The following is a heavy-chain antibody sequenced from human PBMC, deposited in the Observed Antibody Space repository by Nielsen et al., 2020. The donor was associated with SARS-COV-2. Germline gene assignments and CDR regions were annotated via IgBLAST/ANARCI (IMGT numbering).Heavy chain of an antibody. D-gene: IGHD3-10*01. CDR2: ISSNGGST. J-gene: IGHJ6*02. V-gene: IGHV3-64D*09. CDR1: GFTFSSYA. CDR3: ARVYYGSGSYSGYYYYGMDV. Sequence: GESLKISCSASGFTFSSYAMHWVRQAPGKGLEYVSAISSNGGSTYYADSVKGRFTISRDNSKNTLYLQMSSLRAEDTAVYYCARVYYGSGSYSGYYYYGMDVWGQGTTVTVSS.